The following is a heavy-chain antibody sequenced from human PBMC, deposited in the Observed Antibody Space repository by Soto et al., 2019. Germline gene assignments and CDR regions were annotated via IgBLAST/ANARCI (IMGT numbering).Heavy chain of an antibody. V-gene: IGHV3-49*04. CDR3: TRGRGNSGWYADY. CDR2: VRSETYGGST. CDR1: GFVFGDYA. D-gene: IGHD6-13*01. J-gene: IGHJ4*02. Sequence: GGSLRLSCSASGFVFGDYAVTWVRQAPGKGLEWVGVVRSETYGGSTEYAASVKGRFRISRDDSESIAYLQMTGLKTEDTAVYYCTRGRGNSGWYADYWGKRILVTVSS.